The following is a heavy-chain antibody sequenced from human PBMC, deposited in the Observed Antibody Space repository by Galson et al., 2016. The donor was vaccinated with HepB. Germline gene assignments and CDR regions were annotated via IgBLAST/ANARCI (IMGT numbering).Heavy chain of an antibody. CDR3: VRDSWGKYYDTNGRLY. J-gene: IGHJ4*02. Sequence: SLRLSCAASGFTFSSYGMHWVRQAPGKGLEWVALIWYDGNNKYYADSVKGRFTISRDNSNNTLHLQLDSLRTEDTAVYYCVRDSWGKYYDTNGRLYWGRGTLVTVSS. V-gene: IGHV3-33*01. D-gene: IGHD2-8*01. CDR2: IWYDGNNK. CDR1: GFTFSSYG.